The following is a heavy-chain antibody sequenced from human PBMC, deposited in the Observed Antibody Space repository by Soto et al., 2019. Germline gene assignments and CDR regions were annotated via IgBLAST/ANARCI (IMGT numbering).Heavy chain of an antibody. D-gene: IGHD6-6*01. CDR1: GFSFTGYY. CDR3: AKDLTRQLAYWLDP. V-gene: IGHV1-2*02. CDR2: INAHSGGT. J-gene: IGHJ5*02. Sequence: ASVKVSCKASGFSFTGYYIHWLRQAPGQGLEWMGWINAHSGGTEYAQKFQGRVTLTRDTSISTAYMTLSSLRSDDTAIYYCAKDLTRQLAYWLDPWGQGTQVTV.